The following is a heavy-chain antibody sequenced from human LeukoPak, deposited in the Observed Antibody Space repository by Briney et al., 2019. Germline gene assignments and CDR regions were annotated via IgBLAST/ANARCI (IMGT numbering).Heavy chain of an antibody. J-gene: IGHJ4*02. CDR1: GGFFRGCY. Sequence: SETLSLTCAVYGGFFRGCYWRWIRQPPGKALVCIGEINHSGSTNYNPSLKSRVTISVDTSKNPFSQKLSSVTAADTAVYYCARRRYQQYRTQSSYHAYWGQGTLVTVSS. CDR3: ARRRYQQYRTQSSYHAY. CDR2: INHSGST. D-gene: IGHD2-2*01. V-gene: IGHV4-34*01.